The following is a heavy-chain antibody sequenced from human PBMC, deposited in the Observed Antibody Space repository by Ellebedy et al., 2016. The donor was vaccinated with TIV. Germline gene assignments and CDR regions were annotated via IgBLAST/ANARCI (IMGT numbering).Heavy chain of an antibody. CDR3: ARLFTDRTQKYYTYYYGMDV. CDR2: ISGSSSYT. D-gene: IGHD1-14*01. CDR1: GFTFSDYY. J-gene: IGHJ6*02. V-gene: IGHV3-11*06. Sequence: GGSLRLSCAASGFTFSDYYMSWIRQAPGKRLEWVSYISGSSSYTNYADSVKGRFTISRDNARSSLYLQMNSLRAEDTAVYYCARLFTDRTQKYYTYYYGMDVWGQGTTVTVSS.